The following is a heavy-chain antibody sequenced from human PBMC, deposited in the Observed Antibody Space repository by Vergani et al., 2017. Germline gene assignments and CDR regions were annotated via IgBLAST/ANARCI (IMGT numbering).Heavy chain of an antibody. CDR3: AKGVYCSSTSCYEGRGYYYGMGV. J-gene: IGHJ6*02. D-gene: IGHD2-2*01. CDR2: ISGSGGNT. Sequence: EVQLLESGGGLVQPGGSLRLSCAASGFTFSSYAMSWVRQVPGKGLEWVSGISGSGGNTYYANSVKGRVTISRDNSKNTLYLQMKSLRADDTAVYYCAKGVYCSSTSCYEGRGYYYGMGVWGQGTTVTFSS. CDR1: GFTFSSYA. V-gene: IGHV3-23*01.